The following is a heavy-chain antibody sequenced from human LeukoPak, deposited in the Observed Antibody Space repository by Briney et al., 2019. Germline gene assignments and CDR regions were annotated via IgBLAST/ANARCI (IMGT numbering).Heavy chain of an antibody. Sequence: SETLSLTCTVSGGSISSSSYYWGWIRQPPGKGLEWIGSIYYSGSTYYNPSLKSRVTISVDTSKNQFSLKLSSVTAADTAVYYCASQLTGARGAFDIWGQGTMVTVSS. CDR1: GGSISSSSYY. CDR2: IYYSGST. CDR3: ASQLTGARGAFDI. V-gene: IGHV4-39*07. D-gene: IGHD7-27*01. J-gene: IGHJ3*02.